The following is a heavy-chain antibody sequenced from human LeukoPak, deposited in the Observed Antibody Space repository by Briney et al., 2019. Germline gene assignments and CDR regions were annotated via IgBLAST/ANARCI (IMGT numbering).Heavy chain of an antibody. CDR2: IYTSGST. CDR3: AREGNCSGGSCYWRFDY. J-gene: IGHJ4*02. CDR1: GGSISSYY. V-gene: IGHV4-4*07. D-gene: IGHD2-15*01. Sequence: PSETLSLTCTVSGGSISSYYWSWIRQPAGKGLEWIGRIYTSGSTNYNPSLKSRVTMSVDTSKNQFSLKLSSVTAADTAVYYCAREGNCSGGSCYWRFDYWGQGTLATVSS.